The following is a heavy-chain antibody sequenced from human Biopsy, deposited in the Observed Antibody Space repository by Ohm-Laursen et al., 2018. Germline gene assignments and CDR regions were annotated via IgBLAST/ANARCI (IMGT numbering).Heavy chain of an antibody. D-gene: IGHD5-24*01. CDR3: ARDSGGMATILDAFDL. CDR1: RGSISSYY. V-gene: IGHV4-59*01. Sequence: SQTLSLTCTVSRGSISSYYWSWIRQPPGKGLEWIGYIYFTGSTNYNPSLKSRVTISVDTSKNQFSLRLSPVTAADTAVYYCARDSGGMATILDAFDLWGQGTMVTVSP. CDR2: IYFTGST. J-gene: IGHJ3*01.